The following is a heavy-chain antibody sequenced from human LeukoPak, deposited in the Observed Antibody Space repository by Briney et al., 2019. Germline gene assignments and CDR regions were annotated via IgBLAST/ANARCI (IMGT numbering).Heavy chain of an antibody. CDR1: GGSVSSYY. D-gene: IGHD5-24*01. CDR3: ARVGSPLNYNGFDP. V-gene: IGHV4-4*07. Sequence: SETLSLTCTVSGGSVSSYYWSWIRQPAGKGLEWIGRIYTSVSTIYNPSLKSRVTMSVDTSKNQISLKLSSVTAADTAVYYCARVGSPLNYNGFDPWGQGTLVTVSS. CDR2: IYTSVST. J-gene: IGHJ5*02.